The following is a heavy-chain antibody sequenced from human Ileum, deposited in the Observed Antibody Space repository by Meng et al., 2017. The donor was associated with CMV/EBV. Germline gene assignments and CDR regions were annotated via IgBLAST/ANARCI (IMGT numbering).Heavy chain of an antibody. D-gene: IGHD6-13*01. J-gene: IGHJ5*02. CDR3: ARVGIGGRGEYDP. V-gene: IGHV6-1*01. Sequence: SCAISGDSVSSNRVAWNWIRQSPSRGLEWLGRTFYRSKWYNDYALSVKSRITINSDTSKNQVSLTLTSVTAADTAVYYCARVGIGGRGEYDPWGQGTLVTVSS. CDR2: TFYRSKWYN. CDR1: GDSVSSNRVA.